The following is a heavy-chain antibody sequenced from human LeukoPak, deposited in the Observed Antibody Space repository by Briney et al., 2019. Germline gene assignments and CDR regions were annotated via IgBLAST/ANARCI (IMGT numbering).Heavy chain of an antibody. CDR1: GFTFITYW. J-gene: IGHJ4*02. CDR2: INSDGTTT. D-gene: IGHD3-10*01. V-gene: IGHV3-74*01. Sequence: PGGSLRLSCAASGFTFITYWMHCVRQAPGNGLVWVSSINSDGTTTTYADSVKGRFTISRDNAKNMVYLQMNSLRAEDTAVYYCARAFGSGSQAINYFDFWGQGTLVTVSS. CDR3: ARAFGSGSQAINYFDF.